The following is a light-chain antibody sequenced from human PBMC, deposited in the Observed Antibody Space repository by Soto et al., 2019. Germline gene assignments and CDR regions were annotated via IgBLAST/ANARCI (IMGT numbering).Light chain of an antibody. CDR1: SSNIGAGYD. CDR3: QSYDSSLSGLV. Sequence: QSVLTQAPSESGAPGQRVTISCTGSSSNIGAGYDVHWYQQLPGTAPKLLIYGNSNRPSGVPDRFSGSKSGTSASLAITGLQAEDEADYYCQSYDSSLSGLVFGTGTKLTVL. V-gene: IGLV1-40*01. J-gene: IGLJ1*01. CDR2: GNS.